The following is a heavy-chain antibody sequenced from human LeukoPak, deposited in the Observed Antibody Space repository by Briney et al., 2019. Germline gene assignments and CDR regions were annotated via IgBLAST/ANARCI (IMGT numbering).Heavy chain of an antibody. CDR3: ARHRNYYDSGGSYYFDC. D-gene: IGHD3-22*01. CDR1: GGSISSSGYY. Sequence: SETLSLTCTVSGGSISSSGYYWGWIRQPPGKGLEWIGSIYYTGSTHYNPFLKSRGIISVDTSKNQFSLKLSSVTAADTAVYYCARHRNYYDSGGSYYFDCWGQGTLVTVSS. J-gene: IGHJ4*02. CDR2: IYYTGST. V-gene: IGHV4-39*01.